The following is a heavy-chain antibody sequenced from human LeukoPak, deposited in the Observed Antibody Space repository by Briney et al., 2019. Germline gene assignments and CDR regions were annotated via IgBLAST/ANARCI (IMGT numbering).Heavy chain of an antibody. CDR2: IYYSGGT. Sequence: PSETLSLTCTVSGGSISSGGYYWTWIRQHPGKGLEWIGYIYYSGGTYYNPSLKSRVTISVDTSKNQFSLKLSSVTAADTAVYYCARAGGNSEVNYYYYGMDVWGQGTTVTVSS. V-gene: IGHV4-31*03. D-gene: IGHD4-23*01. J-gene: IGHJ6*02. CDR3: ARAGGNSEVNYYYYGMDV. CDR1: GGSISSGGYY.